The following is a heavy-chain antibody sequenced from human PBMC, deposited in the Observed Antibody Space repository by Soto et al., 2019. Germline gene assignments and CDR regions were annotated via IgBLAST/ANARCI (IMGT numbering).Heavy chain of an antibody. CDR2: IFYSGRT. CDR3: ARGGAGYYDSSAYNDAFDI. Sequence: QVQLQESGPGLVKPSQTLSLTCTVSGGSISSGGYYWSWIRQPPGKGLEWIGYIFYSGRTYYNPSLKSRLTISVDTSKNQFSLKLTSVTAADTAVYYCARGGAGYYDSSAYNDAFDIWGQGTMVTVSS. V-gene: IGHV4-30-4*01. J-gene: IGHJ3*02. CDR1: GGSISSGGYY. D-gene: IGHD3-22*01.